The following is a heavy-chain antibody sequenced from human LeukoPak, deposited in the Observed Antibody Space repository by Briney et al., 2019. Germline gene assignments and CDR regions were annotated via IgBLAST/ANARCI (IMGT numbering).Heavy chain of an antibody. J-gene: IGHJ4*02. CDR2: IYYSGST. D-gene: IGHD6-19*01. Sequence: SETLSLTCTVSGGSVSSGSYYWSWIRQPPGKGLEWIGYIYYSGSTNYNPSLKSRVTISVDTSKNQFSLKLISVTAADTAVYYCARDGGQWLGIDYWGQGTLVTVSS. CDR3: ARDGGQWLGIDY. CDR1: GGSVSSGSYY. V-gene: IGHV4-61*01.